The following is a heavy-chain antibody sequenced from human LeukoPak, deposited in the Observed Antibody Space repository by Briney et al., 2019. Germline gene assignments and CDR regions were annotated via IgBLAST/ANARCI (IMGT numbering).Heavy chain of an antibody. J-gene: IGHJ4*02. V-gene: IGHV3-53*01. CDR2: LYNGGNT. Sequence: GGSLRLSCAVSGFTVSSNYMSWVRQAPGKGLEWVSVLYNGGNTYYADSVKGRFTVSRDNSKNTLYLQMNSLRAEDTAVYYCARQPQVAHFDYWGQGTLVSVSS. CDR1: GFTVSSNY. D-gene: IGHD2-15*01. CDR3: ARQPQVAHFDY.